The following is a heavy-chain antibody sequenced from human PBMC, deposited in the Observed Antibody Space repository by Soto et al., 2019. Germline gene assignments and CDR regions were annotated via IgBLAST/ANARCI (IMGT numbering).Heavy chain of an antibody. V-gene: IGHV3-66*01. CDR1: GFTVSSNY. D-gene: IGHD2-21*01. Sequence: HPGGSLRLSCAASGFTVSSNYMSWVRQAPGKGLEWVSVIYSGGSTYYADSVKGRFTISRDNSKNTLCLQMNSLRAEDTAVYYCARFSIYYPFDPWGQGTLVTVSS. J-gene: IGHJ5*02. CDR3: ARFSIYYPFDP. CDR2: IYSGGST.